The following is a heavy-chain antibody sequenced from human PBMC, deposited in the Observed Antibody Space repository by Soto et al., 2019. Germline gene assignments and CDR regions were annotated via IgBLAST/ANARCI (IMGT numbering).Heavy chain of an antibody. J-gene: IGHJ5*02. Sequence: QVQLRESGPGMVRPSGTLSLTCAVSGTSISSTFWWTWVRQSPGKGREWIGEMYHSGSTKYNQSRKSRVTISVDKSNNKCSLELRAVTAADTALYYCATLPPRIVVVGSEIPAWGQGTLVIVSA. CDR3: ATLPPRIVVVGSEIPA. CDR1: GTSISSTFW. D-gene: IGHD2-15*01. V-gene: IGHV4-4*02. CDR2: MYHSGST.